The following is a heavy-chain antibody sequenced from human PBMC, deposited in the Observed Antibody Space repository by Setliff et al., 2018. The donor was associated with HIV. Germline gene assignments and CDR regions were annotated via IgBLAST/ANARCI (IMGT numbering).Heavy chain of an antibody. CDR3: ARLVTYNYDSSAYYPDS. CDR2: ISGHSVTT. V-gene: IGHV3-23*01. D-gene: IGHD3-22*01. J-gene: IGHJ4*02. Sequence: GGSLRLYCAASGFTFSSFAVSWVRQAPGKGPEWVSSISGHSVTTYYADSVKGRFTISRDNAKNSLYLQLNSLRAEDTAVYYCARLVTYNYDSSAYYPDSWGQGTLVTVSS. CDR1: GFTFSSFA.